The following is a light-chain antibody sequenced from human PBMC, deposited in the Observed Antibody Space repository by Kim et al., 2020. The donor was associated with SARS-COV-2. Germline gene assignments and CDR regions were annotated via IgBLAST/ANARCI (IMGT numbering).Light chain of an antibody. CDR2: AAS. J-gene: IGKJ4*01. CDR1: QTISSY. Sequence: SASVGDRVTITCRASQTISSYLNWYQHKPGKAPKLLISAASSLQSGVPSRFSGSGSGTDFTLTISSLQPEDFATYHCQQSYTTPLTFGGGTKVEI. V-gene: IGKV1-39*01. CDR3: QQSYTTPLT.